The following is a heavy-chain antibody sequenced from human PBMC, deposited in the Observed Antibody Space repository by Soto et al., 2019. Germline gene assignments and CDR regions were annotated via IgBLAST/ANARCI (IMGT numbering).Heavy chain of an antibody. CDR1: GDTFSTYT. CDR3: AREGLVLVPTTVNSDYYYYAMDV. Sequence: QVQLVQSGAEVKKPGSSVKVSCKASGDTFSTYTITWMRQAPGQGLEWMGGIIPRSATSNYAQKFQGRVTITADESTNTAHXXLXSLRSEDTAVYYCAREGLVLVPTTVNSDYYYYAMDVWGQGTTVTVSS. D-gene: IGHD2-2*01. CDR2: IIPRSATS. V-gene: IGHV1-69*12. J-gene: IGHJ6*02.